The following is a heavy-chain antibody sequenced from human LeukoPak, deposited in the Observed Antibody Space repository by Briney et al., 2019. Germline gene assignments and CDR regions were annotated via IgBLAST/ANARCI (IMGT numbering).Heavy chain of an antibody. CDR3: ARDGGSSWLPSPMDV. Sequence: SETLSLTCTVSGGSISSYYWSWIRQPPGKGLEWIGYIYYSGSTNYNPSLKSRVTISVDTSKNQFSLKLSSVTAADTAVYYCARDGGSSWLPSPMDVWGKGTTVTVSS. V-gene: IGHV4-59*01. D-gene: IGHD6-13*01. J-gene: IGHJ6*04. CDR1: GGSISSYY. CDR2: IYYSGST.